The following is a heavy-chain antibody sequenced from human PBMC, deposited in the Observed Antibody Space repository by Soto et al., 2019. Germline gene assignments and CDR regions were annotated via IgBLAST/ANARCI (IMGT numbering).Heavy chain of an antibody. CDR1: GISVGTNY. D-gene: IGHD3-3*02. Sequence: QTGGSLRLSCAASGISVGTNYLTWVRQAPGKGLEWVSFIYSDGTTYYADSVKGRFTISRDTSNNTLYLQMNSLRAEDTAVYYCARGAISFDNWGQGTLVTVSS. CDR2: IYSDGTT. J-gene: IGHJ4*02. V-gene: IGHV3-53*01. CDR3: ARGAISFDN.